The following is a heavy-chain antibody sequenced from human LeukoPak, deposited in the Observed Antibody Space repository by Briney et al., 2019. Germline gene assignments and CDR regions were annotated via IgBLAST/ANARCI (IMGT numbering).Heavy chain of an antibody. CDR3: ARVLAAAGTFDF. Sequence: PSQTLSLTCAISGDSVSSNSAAWNWIRQSPSRGLEWLGRTYYRSKWYNDYAVSVKSRIIINPDISKNQSSLQLNSVTPEDTAMYYCARVLAAAGTFDFWGRGSLVTVSS. J-gene: IGHJ4*02. V-gene: IGHV6-1*01. CDR1: GDSVSSNSAA. CDR2: TYYRSKWYN. D-gene: IGHD6-13*01.